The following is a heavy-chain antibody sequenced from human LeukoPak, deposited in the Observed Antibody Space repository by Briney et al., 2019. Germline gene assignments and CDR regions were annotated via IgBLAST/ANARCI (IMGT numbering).Heavy chain of an antibody. Sequence: VASVEVSFMASGGTFSSYTISWLRQATGQGLEWMGRIIPNFGTPNIVQKFQGRVTIIAVISTSPACMELIRLRSEDTAVYYCATVLITSANWFDPSDQGPLVTDSS. CDR1: GGTFSSYT. D-gene: IGHD1-14*01. V-gene: IGHV1-69*08. CDR3: ATVLITSANWFDP. J-gene: IGHJ5*02. CDR2: IIPNFGTP.